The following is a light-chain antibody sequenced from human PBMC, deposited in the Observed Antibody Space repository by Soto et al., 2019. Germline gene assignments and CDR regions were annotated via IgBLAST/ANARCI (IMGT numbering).Light chain of an antibody. Sequence: QSALTQPASVSGSSGQSITISCTGTSSDVGRYNLVSWYQQHPGKDPKLMIYEGSKRPSGVSNRFSVSKSGNTASLPISGRQAEDEADYYCCSYAGSSTLVFGGGTKLTVL. V-gene: IGLV2-23*01. CDR1: SSDVGRYNL. J-gene: IGLJ2*01. CDR3: CSYAGSSTLV. CDR2: EGS.